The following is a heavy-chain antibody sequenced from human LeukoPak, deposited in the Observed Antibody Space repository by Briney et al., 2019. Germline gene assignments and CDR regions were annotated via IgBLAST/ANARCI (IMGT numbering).Heavy chain of an antibody. CDR3: ARASSTPGSGYYPFDY. D-gene: IGHD3-3*01. CDR1: GVSISNYY. V-gene: IGHV4-59*01. CDR2: IYYTGST. J-gene: IGHJ4*02. Sequence: SETLSLTCTVSGVSISNYYWSWIRRPPRKGLEWSGYIYYTGSTNYNPSLKSRLIISIDTSKNQFSLKLRSVTAADTAVYFCARASSTPGSGYYPFDYWGQGTLVTVSS.